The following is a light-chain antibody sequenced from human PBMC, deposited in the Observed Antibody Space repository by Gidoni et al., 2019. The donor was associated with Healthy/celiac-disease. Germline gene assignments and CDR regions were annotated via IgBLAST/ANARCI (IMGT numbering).Light chain of an antibody. CDR2: KAS. CDR3: QQYNSYSLT. V-gene: IGKV1-5*03. J-gene: IGKJ4*01. CDR1: QSISSW. Sequence: DIQMTQSPSTLSASVGDRVTITCRASQSISSWLAWYQQKPGKAPKLLIYKASSLESGVPSRFSGSGSGTEFTLTISSLHPDDFATYYCQQYNSYSLTFXGXTKVEIK.